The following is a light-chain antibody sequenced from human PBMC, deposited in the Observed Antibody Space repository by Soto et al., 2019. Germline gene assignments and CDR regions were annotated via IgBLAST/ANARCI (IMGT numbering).Light chain of an antibody. Sequence: QSVLTQPASVSGSPGQSITISCTGTSSDVGGFNYVSWYQQHPDKAPKLMIYEVTDRPSGIPDRFSGSKSGHTASLTVSGLRAEDEATYYCSSYAGSEFLVFGGGTKLTVL. J-gene: IGLJ2*01. CDR2: EVT. V-gene: IGLV2-8*01. CDR3: SSYAGSEFLV. CDR1: SSDVGGFNY.